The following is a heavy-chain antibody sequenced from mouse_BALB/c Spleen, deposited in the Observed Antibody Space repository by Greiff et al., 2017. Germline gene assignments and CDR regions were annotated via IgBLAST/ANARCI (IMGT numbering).Heavy chain of an antibody. CDR2: ISSGSSTI. V-gene: IGHV5-17*02. J-gene: IGHJ4*01. CDR3: ARAPIYYDYDVAMDY. Sequence: EVQLVESGGGLVQPGGSRKLSCAASGFTFSSFGMHWVRQAPEKGLEWVAYISSGSSTIYYADTVKGRFTISRDNPKNTLFLQMTSLRSEDTAMYYCARAPIYYDYDVAMDYWGQGTSVTVSS. CDR1: GFTFSSFG. D-gene: IGHD2-4*01.